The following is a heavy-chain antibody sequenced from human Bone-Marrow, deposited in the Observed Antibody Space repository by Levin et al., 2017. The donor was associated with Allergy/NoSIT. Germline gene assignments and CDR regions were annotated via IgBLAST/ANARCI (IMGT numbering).Heavy chain of an antibody. CDR2: IYYLGHT. CDR1: SGSIGSSDYY. Sequence: SCTVSSGSIGSSDYYWSWIRQTPGKGLEWIGCIYYLGHTYYNRSLKSRVTISMDTSKNQLSLKLRFVTAADTAVYFCARGGMFYHDSSGYPFDYWGQGAQVTVSS. D-gene: IGHD3-22*01. CDR3: ARGGMFYHDSSGYPFDY. J-gene: IGHJ4*02. V-gene: IGHV4-30-4*01.